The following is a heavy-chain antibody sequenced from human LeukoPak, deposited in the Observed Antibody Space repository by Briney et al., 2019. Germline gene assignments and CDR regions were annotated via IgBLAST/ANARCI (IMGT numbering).Heavy chain of an antibody. CDR2: IRDSDSST. CDR3: AKDPYGNSPGAFDI. CDR1: GFTFIYYA. Sequence: GGSLRLSCTASGFTFIYYAITWVRQAPGKGLEGVSGIRDSDSSTYYADSLKCRCTISRDNAKNKQYLQMNSLTAEDTAVYYCAKDPYGNSPGAFDIWGQGTMVTVSS. V-gene: IGHV3-23*01. D-gene: IGHD4-23*01. J-gene: IGHJ3*02.